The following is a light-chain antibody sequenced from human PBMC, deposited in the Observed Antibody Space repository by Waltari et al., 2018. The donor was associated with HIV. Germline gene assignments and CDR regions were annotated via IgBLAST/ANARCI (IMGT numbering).Light chain of an antibody. CDR2: DTN. Sequence: QSVLTQPPPVSGAPGQRVTISCTGSRSNIGAIYDVHWYQQLPGAAPKLLIYDTNTRPSGVPDRFSGSKSGTSASLAIAGLQADDEAVYYCQTFDTSLSGFVVFGGGTKLTVL. CDR1: RSNIGAIYD. V-gene: IGLV1-40*01. CDR3: QTFDTSLSGFVV. J-gene: IGLJ2*01.